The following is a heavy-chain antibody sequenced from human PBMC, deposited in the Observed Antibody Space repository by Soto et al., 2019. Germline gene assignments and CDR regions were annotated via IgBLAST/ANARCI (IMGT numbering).Heavy chain of an antibody. D-gene: IGHD3-22*01. CDR1: GGTFSSYA. V-gene: IGHV1-69*13. Sequence: SVKVSCKASGGTFSSYAISWVRQAPGQGLEWMGGIIPIFGTTKHAQKFQGRVTSTADESTRTVYMELSRLTSEDTALYYCAGNNYYDSSGYYYFDYWGQGTPVTVS. CDR2: IIPIFGTT. J-gene: IGHJ4*02. CDR3: AGNNYYDSSGYYYFDY.